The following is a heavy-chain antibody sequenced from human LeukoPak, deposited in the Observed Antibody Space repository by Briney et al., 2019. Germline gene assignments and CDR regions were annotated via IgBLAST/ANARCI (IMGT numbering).Heavy chain of an antibody. Sequence: PGGSLRLSCAASGFTFSSYGIHWVRQAPGKGLEWVAFIRYDGNNKYYADSVKGRFTISRDNSKNTLYLQMNSLRAEDTAVYYCAKDRGSGWYYYFDYWGQGTLVTVSS. CDR3: AKDRGSGWYYYFDY. V-gene: IGHV3-30*02. J-gene: IGHJ4*02. CDR2: IRYDGNNK. CDR1: GFTFSSYG. D-gene: IGHD6-19*01.